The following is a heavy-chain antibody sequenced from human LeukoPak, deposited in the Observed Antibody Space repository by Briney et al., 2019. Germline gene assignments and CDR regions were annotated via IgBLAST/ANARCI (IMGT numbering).Heavy chain of an antibody. CDR3: ARAIGSYIVVVPAAMRYFDY. CDR2: INHSGST. CDR1: GGSISSYY. D-gene: IGHD2-2*01. J-gene: IGHJ4*02. V-gene: IGHV4-34*01. Sequence: PSETLSLTCTVSGGSISSYYWSWIRQPPGKGLEWIGEINHSGSTNYNPSLTSRVTISVDTSKNQFSLKLSSVTAADTAVYYCARAIGSYIVVVPAAMRYFDYWGQGTLVTVSS.